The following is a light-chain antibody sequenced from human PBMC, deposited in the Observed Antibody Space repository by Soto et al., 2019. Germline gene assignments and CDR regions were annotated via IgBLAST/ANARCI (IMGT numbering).Light chain of an antibody. CDR1: SSDVGSYNL. CDR2: EGS. V-gene: IGLV2-23*01. J-gene: IGLJ2*01. CDR3: CSYAGS. Sequence: QSALTQPASVSGSPGQSITISCTGTSSDVGSYNLVSWYQQHPGKAPKLMIYEGSKRPSGVSNRFSGSKSGNTASLTISGLQAEDEADYYCCSYAGSFGGGTQLTVL.